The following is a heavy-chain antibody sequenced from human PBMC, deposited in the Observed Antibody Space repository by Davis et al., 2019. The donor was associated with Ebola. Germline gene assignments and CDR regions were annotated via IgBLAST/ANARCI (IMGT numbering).Heavy chain of an antibody. V-gene: IGHV3-23*01. J-gene: IGHJ4*02. CDR1: GFSFSNYA. D-gene: IGHD3-10*01. Sequence: GESLKISCAPSGFSFSNYAMSWVRQAPGKGLEWVSTISGSGGSTYYADSVKGRFTISRENSKNTLYLQMNSLRAEDTAVYYCAKVGGSGTYWGQGILVTVSS. CDR3: AKVGGSGTY. CDR2: ISGSGGST.